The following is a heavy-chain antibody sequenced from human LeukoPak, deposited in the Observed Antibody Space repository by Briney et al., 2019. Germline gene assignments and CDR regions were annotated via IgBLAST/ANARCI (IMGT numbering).Heavy chain of an antibody. CDR2: IHYSGRT. Sequence: PSETLSLTCIVSGDSISLFYWSWIRQPPGKGLEWIGYIHYSGRTNYNPSLKSRVTMSLDTSKNHFSLKLRSVTAADTAVYYCARVVGKYSSSWYYWGQGTLVTVSS. D-gene: IGHD6-13*01. CDR3: ARVVGKYSSSWYY. J-gene: IGHJ1*01. V-gene: IGHV4-59*01. CDR1: GDSISLFY.